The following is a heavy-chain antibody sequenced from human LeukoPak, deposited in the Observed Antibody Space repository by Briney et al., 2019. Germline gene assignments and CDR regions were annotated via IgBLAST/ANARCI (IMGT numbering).Heavy chain of an antibody. D-gene: IGHD4-23*01. Sequence: GESLKISCKGSGYSFTSYWIGWVRQMPGKGLEWMGIIYPGDSDTRYSPSFQGQVTISADKSISTAYLQWSSLKASDTAMYYCATAPDYGGNFYYIDYWGQGTLVTVSS. V-gene: IGHV5-51*01. CDR3: ATAPDYGGNFYYIDY. CDR1: GYSFTSYW. CDR2: IYPGDSDT. J-gene: IGHJ4*02.